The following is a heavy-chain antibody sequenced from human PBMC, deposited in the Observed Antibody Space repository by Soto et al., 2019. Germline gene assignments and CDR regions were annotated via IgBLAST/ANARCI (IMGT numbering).Heavy chain of an antibody. V-gene: IGHV4-4*02. CDR1: GGSISSSDW. CDR2: IYHSGST. CDR3: ARDGSGSYRRFDY. Sequence: PSETLSLTCDVSGGSISSSDWWSWVRQPPGKGLEWIGEIYHSGSTNYNPSLKSRVTISVDKSKNQFSLNLSSVTAADTAVYYCARDGSGSYRRFDYWGQGTLVTVSS. D-gene: IGHD3-10*01. J-gene: IGHJ4*02.